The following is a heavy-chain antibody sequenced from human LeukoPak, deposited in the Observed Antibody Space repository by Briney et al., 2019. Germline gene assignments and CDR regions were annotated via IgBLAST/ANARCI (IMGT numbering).Heavy chain of an antibody. V-gene: IGHV4-4*02. CDR3: ARARKENYYDSSGRWFDR. CDR2: INHSGST. D-gene: IGHD3-22*01. CDR1: GGSISSTNW. Sequence: SETLSLTCAVSGGSISSTNWWSCVRQPPGKGLEWIGEINHSGSTNYNPSLESRVTLSVDKSNNQFSLKLSSVTAADTAIYYCARARKENYYDSSGRWFDRWGQGTLVTVSS. J-gene: IGHJ5*02.